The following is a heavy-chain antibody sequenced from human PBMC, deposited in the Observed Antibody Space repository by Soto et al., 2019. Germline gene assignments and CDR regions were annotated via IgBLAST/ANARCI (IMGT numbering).Heavy chain of an antibody. CDR1: GFTFSSYG. V-gene: IGHV3-30*18. CDR2: ISYDGNNK. D-gene: IGHD2-15*01. J-gene: IGHJ2*01. Sequence: GSLRLSCAASGFTFSSYGMHWVRQAPGKGLEWVAVISYDGNNKYYADSVKGRFTISRDNSKNTVYLQMNSLRAEDTAVYYCAKPVVAATHDWYFDLWGRGTLVTVSS. CDR3: AKPVVAATHDWYFDL.